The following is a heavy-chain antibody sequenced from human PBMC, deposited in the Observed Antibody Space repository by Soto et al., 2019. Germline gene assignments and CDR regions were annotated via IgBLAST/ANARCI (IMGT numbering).Heavy chain of an antibody. V-gene: IGHV3-30-3*01. CDR3: ARVTIPIKQSSYYDFWSGYPSYYYYYGMDV. CDR2: ISYDGSNK. J-gene: IGHJ6*01. D-gene: IGHD3-3*01. CDR1: GFTFSSYA. Sequence: QTGGSLRLSCAASGFTFSSYAMHWVRQAPGKGLEWVAVISYDGSNKYYADSVKGRFTISRDNSKNTLYLQMNSLRAEDTAVYYCARVTIPIKQSSYYDFWSGYPSYYYYYGMDVWGQGTTVTVSS.